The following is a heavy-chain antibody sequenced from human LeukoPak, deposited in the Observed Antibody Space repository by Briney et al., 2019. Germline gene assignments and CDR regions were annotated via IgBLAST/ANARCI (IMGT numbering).Heavy chain of an antibody. Sequence: ASVKVSCKASGGTFSSYAISWVRQAPGQGLEWMGGIIPIFGTANYAQKFQGRVTITTDESTSTAYMELSSLRSEDTAVYYCARDQGYYDSSRGFFDYWGQGTLVTVSS. J-gene: IGHJ4*02. CDR1: GGTFSSYA. CDR2: IIPIFGTA. V-gene: IGHV1-69*05. D-gene: IGHD3-22*01. CDR3: ARDQGYYDSSRGFFDY.